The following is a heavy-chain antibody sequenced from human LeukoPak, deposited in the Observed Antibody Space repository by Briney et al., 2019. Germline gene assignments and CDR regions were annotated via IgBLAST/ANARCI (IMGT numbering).Heavy chain of an antibody. D-gene: IGHD6-19*01. V-gene: IGHV5-51*01. Sequence: TGESLKISCNGSGNSFTNYWIGWVRQMPGKGLEWMGIIYPGDSDTRYSPSFQGQVTISADKSISTAYLQWSSLKASDTAMYYCARLEGYSSGWGHFDYWGQGTLVTVSS. J-gene: IGHJ4*02. CDR3: ARLEGYSSGWGHFDY. CDR1: GNSFTNYW. CDR2: IYPGDSDT.